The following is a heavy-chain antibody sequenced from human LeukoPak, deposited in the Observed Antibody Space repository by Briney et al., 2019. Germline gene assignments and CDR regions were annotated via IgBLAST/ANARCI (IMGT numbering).Heavy chain of an antibody. D-gene: IGHD1-14*01. CDR2: TDGSGGST. J-gene: IGHJ4*02. V-gene: IGHV3-23*01. CDR1: GFTFSSYA. CDR3: AKDRPDSSAEPTNFDY. Sequence: GGSLRLSCAASGFTFSSYAMSWVRQAPGKGLEWVAATDGSGGSTYYADSVRGRFTISRDNSKNTLYLQMHSLRVEDTAVYYCAKDRPDSSAEPTNFDYWGQGTLVTVSS.